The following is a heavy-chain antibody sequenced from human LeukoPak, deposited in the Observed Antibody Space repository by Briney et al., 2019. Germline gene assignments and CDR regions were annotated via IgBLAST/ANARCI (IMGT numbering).Heavy chain of an antibody. Sequence: GGSLRLSCTASGFTFSDHYMDWVRQAPGKGREWVGRTRNKPNSYTTEYAASVKGRFTISRDDSKNSLYLQMNSLKTEDTAVYYCARVGYCSGGRCHTGDYWGQVTLVTVSS. J-gene: IGHJ4*02. V-gene: IGHV3-72*01. CDR2: TRNKPNSYTT. CDR1: GFTFSDHY. D-gene: IGHD2-15*01. CDR3: ARVGYCSGGRCHTGDY.